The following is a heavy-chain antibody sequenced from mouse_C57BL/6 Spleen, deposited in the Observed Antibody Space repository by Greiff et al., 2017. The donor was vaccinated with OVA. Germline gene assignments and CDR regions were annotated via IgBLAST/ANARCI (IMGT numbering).Heavy chain of an antibody. CDR1: GYTFTSYW. V-gene: IGHV1-50*01. J-gene: IGHJ2*01. D-gene: IGHD1-1*01. CDR3: ARSSYGTYYFDY. Sequence: QVQLQQPGAELVKPGASVKLSCKASGYTFTSYWMQWVKQRPGQGLEWIGEIDPSDSYTNYNQKFKGKATLTVDTSSSTAYMQLSSLTSEDSAVYYCARSSYGTYYFDYWGQGTTLTVSS. CDR2: IDPSDSYT.